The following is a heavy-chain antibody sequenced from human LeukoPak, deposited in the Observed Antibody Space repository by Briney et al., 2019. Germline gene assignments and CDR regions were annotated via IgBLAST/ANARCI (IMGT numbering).Heavy chain of an antibody. CDR3: AKAVAGSSFDY. CDR2: ITGGSRGT. J-gene: IGHJ4*02. CDR1: GFTFSSYT. D-gene: IGHD6-19*01. V-gene: IGHV3-23*01. Sequence: GGSLRLSCAASGFTFSSYTMTWVRQAPGKGLKWVSSITGGSRGTYYADSVKGRFTISRDNSKNTLYLQMNSLRAEDTAVYYCAKAVAGSSFDYWGQGTLVTVSS.